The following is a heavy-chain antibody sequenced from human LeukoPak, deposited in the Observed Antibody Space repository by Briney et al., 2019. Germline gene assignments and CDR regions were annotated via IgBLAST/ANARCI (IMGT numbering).Heavy chain of an antibody. V-gene: IGHV4-61*02. J-gene: IGHJ5*02. CDR2: IYTSGST. CDR3: ARFWKYYYDSSGYDT. Sequence: PSQTLSLTCTVSGGSISSGSYYWSWIRQPAGKGLEWIGRIYTSGSTNYNPSLKSRVTISVDTSKNQFSLKLSSVTAADTSVYYCARFWKYYYDSSGYDTWRQGTLVTVSS. CDR1: GGSISSGSYY. D-gene: IGHD3-22*01.